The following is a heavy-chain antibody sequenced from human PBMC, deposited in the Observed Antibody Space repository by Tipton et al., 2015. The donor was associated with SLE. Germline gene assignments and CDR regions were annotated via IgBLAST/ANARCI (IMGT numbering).Heavy chain of an antibody. V-gene: IGHV4-39*07. CDR3: ARGFYVADFSSGFFVNWFDP. CDR2: IFETGTT. D-gene: IGHD3-3*01. Sequence: TLSLTCTVSGGSISSSGYYWVWIRQPPGKGLEWIGTIFETGTTLYNPSLVTRVTMSMDASKNQFSLKVNSVTAADTAVYYCARGFYVADFSSGFFVNWFDPWGQGTLVTVSS. J-gene: IGHJ5*02. CDR1: GGSISSSGYY.